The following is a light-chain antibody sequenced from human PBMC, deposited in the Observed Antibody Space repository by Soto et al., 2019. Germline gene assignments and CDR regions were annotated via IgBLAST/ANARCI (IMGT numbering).Light chain of an antibody. CDR3: QQYGSSPPYT. J-gene: IGKJ2*01. V-gene: IGKV3-20*01. CDR1: QSVRSSY. CDR2: GAS. Sequence: EIVLTQSPCTLSLSPGERATLSCRASQSVRSSYLAWYQQKAGQAPRLLIYGASSRATGIPDRFGGSGSGTDFTRTIIRLEPEDFAVYYCQQYGSSPPYTFGQGIKMEIK.